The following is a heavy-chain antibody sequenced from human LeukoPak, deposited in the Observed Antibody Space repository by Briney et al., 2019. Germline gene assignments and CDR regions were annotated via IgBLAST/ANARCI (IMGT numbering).Heavy chain of an antibody. CDR2: IIYSGNT. J-gene: IGHJ5*02. Sequence: SETLSLTCTASSGSISSTSYCWGWIRPPPGRGLEWIGGIIYSGNTYSNPSIKSPVSISVDTTQSQLHLKLTSVTAPDPAVCFGVRHLHGSGYVVDPWGQGTLVTVSS. CDR3: VRHLHGSGYVVDP. D-gene: IGHD6-13*01. V-gene: IGHV4-39*01. CDR1: SGSISSTSYC.